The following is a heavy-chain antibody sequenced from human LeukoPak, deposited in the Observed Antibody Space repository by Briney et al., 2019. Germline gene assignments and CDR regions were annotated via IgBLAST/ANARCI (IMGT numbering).Heavy chain of an antibody. CDR1: TGSLSSSSYE. D-gene: IGHD5-24*01. Sequence: PQTRSLACTLSTGSLSSSSYEWGWIRQPRWNGLEWFGNIYYTGSTNYNPTLKSRVTISVDTSTNPVSLKLTSVTAADTAVYYCASNLNGYNNFDFWGQGTLVTVSS. V-gene: IGHV4-39*01. J-gene: IGHJ4*02. CDR3: ASNLNGYNNFDF. CDR2: IYYTGST.